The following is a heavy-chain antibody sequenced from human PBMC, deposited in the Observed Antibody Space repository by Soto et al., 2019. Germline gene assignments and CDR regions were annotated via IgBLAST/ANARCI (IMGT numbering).Heavy chain of an antibody. D-gene: IGHD2-2*01. V-gene: IGHV3-23*01. Sequence: EVQLLESGGGLVQPGGSLRLSCVVSGFTFGSYAMSWVRQAPEKGPEWVAILGGNGFTTYYADSVKGRFTISGDKSKSTLFLQMNSLRADDTGVYYCAKALRPSFNVYYYRDVWGRVTSVTVSS. CDR2: LGGNGFTT. J-gene: IGHJ6*03. CDR3: AKALRPSFNVYYYRDV. CDR1: GFTFGSYA.